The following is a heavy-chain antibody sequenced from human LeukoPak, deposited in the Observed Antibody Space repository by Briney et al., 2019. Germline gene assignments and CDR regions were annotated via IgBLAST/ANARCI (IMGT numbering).Heavy chain of an antibody. V-gene: IGHV4-34*01. Sequence: SETLSLTCAVYGGSFSGYYWSWIRQPPGKGLERIGEINHSGSTNYNPSLKSRVTISVDTSKNQFSLKLSSVTAADTAVYYCARVFWNSWIPSRRVDPWGQGTLVTVSS. CDR1: GGSFSGYY. D-gene: IGHD1/OR15-1a*01. J-gene: IGHJ5*02. CDR3: ARVFWNSWIPSRRVDP. CDR2: INHSGST.